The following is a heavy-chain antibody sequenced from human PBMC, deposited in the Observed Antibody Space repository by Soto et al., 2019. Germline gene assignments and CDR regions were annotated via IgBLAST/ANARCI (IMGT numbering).Heavy chain of an antibody. CDR3: ARGFYYDSSGYRHDAFDI. J-gene: IGHJ3*02. CDR1: GFTFSTYW. V-gene: IGHV3-13*01. D-gene: IGHD3-22*01. CDR2: IGTAGDT. Sequence: EVQLVESGGGLVQPGGSLRLSCAASGFTFSTYWMHWVRQAPGKGLVWVSAIGTAGDTYYPGSVKGRFTISRENAKNSLYLQMNSLRAGDTAVYYCARGFYYDSSGYRHDAFDIWGQGTMVTVSS.